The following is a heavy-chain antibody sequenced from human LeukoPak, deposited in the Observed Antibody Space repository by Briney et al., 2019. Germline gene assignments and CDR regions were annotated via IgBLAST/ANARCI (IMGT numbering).Heavy chain of an antibody. D-gene: IGHD4-17*01. CDR1: GGSISGGSYY. CDR3: ARGYGDYLNWFDP. J-gene: IGHJ5*02. V-gene: IGHV4-61*02. Sequence: PSETLSLTCTVSGGSISGGSYYWSWIRQPAGKGLEWIGRIYTSGSTNYNPPLKSRVTISVDTSKNQFSLKLSSVTAADTAVYYCARGYGDYLNWFDPWGQGTLVTVSS. CDR2: IYTSGST.